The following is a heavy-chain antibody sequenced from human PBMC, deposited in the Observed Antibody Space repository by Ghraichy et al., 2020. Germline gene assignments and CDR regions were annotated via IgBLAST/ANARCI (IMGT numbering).Heavy chain of an antibody. D-gene: IGHD3-10*01. Sequence: GGSLRLSCAASGFTFSNYYVTWVRQAPGKGLEWVANIKQDGSDKFYVDSVKGRFTISRDNAKNSLYLQMHSLRAEDSGVYYCAREDSLGLGRVGSSFDIWGQGTGVTFSS. V-gene: IGHV3-7*03. CDR1: GFTFSNYY. CDR3: AREDSLGLGRVGSSFDI. CDR2: IKQDGSDK. J-gene: IGHJ3*02.